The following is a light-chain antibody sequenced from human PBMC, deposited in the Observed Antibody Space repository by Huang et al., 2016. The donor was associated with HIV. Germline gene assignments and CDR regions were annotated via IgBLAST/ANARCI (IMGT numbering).Light chain of an antibody. CDR3: QQYGTSPRT. V-gene: IGKV3D-20*01. Sequence: EIVLTQSPATLSLSPGERVTLSCGASQRVPSNFLAWYQQRPGLAPRLLVYDALIRARGIPDRFSGSGSGADFTLTISRLEPEDSGVYYCQQYGTSPRTFGQGTKLEVK. J-gene: IGKJ2*01. CDR1: QRVPSNF. CDR2: DAL.